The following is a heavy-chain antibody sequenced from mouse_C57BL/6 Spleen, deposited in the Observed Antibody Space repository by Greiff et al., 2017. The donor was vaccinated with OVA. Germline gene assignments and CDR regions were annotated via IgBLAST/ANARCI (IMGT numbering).Heavy chain of an antibody. CDR1: GYTFTSYG. J-gene: IGHJ2*01. Sequence: VQLVESGAELARPGASVKLSCKASGYTFTSYGISWVKQRTGQGLEWIGEIYPRSGNTYYNEKFKGKATLTADKSSSTAYMELRSLTSEDSAVYFCARGTTVVAKDYWGQGTTLTVSS. D-gene: IGHD1-1*01. CDR2: IYPRSGNT. CDR3: ARGTTVVAKDY. V-gene: IGHV1-81*01.